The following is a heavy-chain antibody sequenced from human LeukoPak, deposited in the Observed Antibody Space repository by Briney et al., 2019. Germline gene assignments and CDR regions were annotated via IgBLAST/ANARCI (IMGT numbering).Heavy chain of an antibody. CDR2: IIPIFGAA. CDR1: GGTFSSYA. V-gene: IGHV1-69*13. J-gene: IGHJ4*02. CDR3: ANTRGRRSGNYYEGYFDY. D-gene: IGHD1-26*01. Sequence: SVKVSCKASGGTFSSYAISWVRQAPGQGLEWMGGIIPIFGAADYAQKFQGRVTITADESTSTAYMALSSLRSEDTAVYYCANTRGRRSGNYYEGYFDYWGQGTLVTVSS.